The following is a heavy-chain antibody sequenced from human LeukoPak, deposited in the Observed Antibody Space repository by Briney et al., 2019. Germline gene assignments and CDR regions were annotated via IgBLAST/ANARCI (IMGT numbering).Heavy chain of an antibody. CDR3: ARDVGDPVRFDY. CDR1: GFTFSNYW. CDR2: IKDDGSKK. V-gene: IGHV3-7*01. Sequence: PGRSLRLSCAASGFTFSNYWMNWVRQAPGKGLEWVADIKDDGSKKYYVDSVKGRFTISRDNAENSLYLQMYSLRVEDTAVYYCARDVGDPVRFDYWGQGTLVTVSS. D-gene: IGHD2-21*02. J-gene: IGHJ4*02.